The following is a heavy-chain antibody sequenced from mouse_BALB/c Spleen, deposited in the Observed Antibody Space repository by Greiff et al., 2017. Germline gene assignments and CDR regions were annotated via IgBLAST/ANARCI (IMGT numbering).Heavy chain of an antibody. Sequence: EVKLQESGPGLVKPSQSLSLTCSVTGYSITSGYYWNWIRQFPGNKLEWMGYISYDGSNNYNPSLKNRISITRDTSKNQFFLKLNSVTTEDTATYYCARYDPWYFDVWGAGTTVTVSS. CDR2: ISYDGSN. CDR3: ARYDPWYFDV. CDR1: GYSITSGYY. D-gene: IGHD2-12*01. J-gene: IGHJ1*01. V-gene: IGHV3-6*02.